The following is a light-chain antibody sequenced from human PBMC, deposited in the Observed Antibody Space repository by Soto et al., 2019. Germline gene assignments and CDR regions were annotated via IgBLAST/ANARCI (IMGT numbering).Light chain of an antibody. J-gene: IGKJ1*01. CDR3: QQSNSVPWT. CDR1: QSISSY. CDR2: AAS. Sequence: DIPMTQSPSSLSASVGDRVTIPCRASQSISSYLNWYQQKPGKAPKLLIYAASTLQSGVPSRFSGSGSGTDFTLTISSLQPEDSATYYCQQSNSVPWTFGQGTKVEIK. V-gene: IGKV1-39*01.